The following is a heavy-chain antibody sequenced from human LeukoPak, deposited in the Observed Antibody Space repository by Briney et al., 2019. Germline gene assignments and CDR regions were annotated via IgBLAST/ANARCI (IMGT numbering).Heavy chain of an antibody. Sequence: ASVKVSSKASGYTFTSYYMHCVRQAPGQGLEWMGWINPNSAGTNYAQKFQGRVTMTRDTSISTAYMELSRLRSDDTAVYYCARDSTGEAPHRGFWQQPLPQHWGQGTLVTVSS. CDR3: ARDSTGEAPHRGFWQQPLPQH. CDR2: INPNSAGT. D-gene: IGHD6-13*01. J-gene: IGHJ1*01. CDR1: GYTFTSYY. V-gene: IGHV1-2*02.